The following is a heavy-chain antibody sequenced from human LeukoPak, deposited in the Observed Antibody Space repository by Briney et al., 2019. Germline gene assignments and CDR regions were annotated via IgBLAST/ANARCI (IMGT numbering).Heavy chain of an antibody. CDR3: ARVGTGDYVWGSYRYSPGYFDY. D-gene: IGHD3-16*02. CDR1: GYTFTSYY. J-gene: IGHJ4*02. Sequence: ASVKVSCKASGYTFTSYYMHWVRQAPGQGLEWMGWINPNSGGTNYAQKFQGRVTMTRDTSISTAYMELSRLRSDDTAVYYCARVGTGDYVWGSYRYSPGYFDYWGQGTLVTVSS. V-gene: IGHV1-2*02. CDR2: INPNSGGT.